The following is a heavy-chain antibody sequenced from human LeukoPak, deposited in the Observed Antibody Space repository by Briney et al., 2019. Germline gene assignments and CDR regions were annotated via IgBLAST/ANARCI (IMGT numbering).Heavy chain of an antibody. Sequence: PSETLSLTCAVYGGSFSGYYWSWIRQPPGKGLEWIGEINHSGSTNYNPSLKSRVTISVDTSKNQFSLKLSSVTAADTAVYYCARGRRLLWFGEPYGMDVWGQGTTVTVSS. CDR1: GGSFSGYY. J-gene: IGHJ6*02. CDR2: INHSGST. V-gene: IGHV4-34*01. CDR3: ARGRRLLWFGEPYGMDV. D-gene: IGHD3-10*01.